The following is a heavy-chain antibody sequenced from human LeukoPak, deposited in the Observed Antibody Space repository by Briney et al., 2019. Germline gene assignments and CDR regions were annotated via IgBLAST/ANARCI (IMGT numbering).Heavy chain of an antibody. CDR2: ISYDGSNK. CDR3: ARVPYDFWSGYYPYDAFDI. D-gene: IGHD3-3*01. Sequence: PGGSLRLSCAASGFTFSSYAMHWVRQAPGKGLEWVAVISYDGSNKYYADSVKGRFTISRDNSKNTLYLQMNSLRAEDTAVYYCARVPYDFWSGYYPYDAFDIWGQGTVVTVSS. CDR1: GFTFSSYA. J-gene: IGHJ3*02. V-gene: IGHV3-30*04.